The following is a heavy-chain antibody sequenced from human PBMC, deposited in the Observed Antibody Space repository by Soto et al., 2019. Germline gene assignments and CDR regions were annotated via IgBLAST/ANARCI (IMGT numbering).Heavy chain of an antibody. CDR1: GFTFSSYG. V-gene: IGHV3-33*01. CDR2: IWYDGSNK. Sequence: GGSLRLSCAASGFTFSSYGMHWVRQAPGKGLEWVAVIWYDGSNKYYADSVKGRFTISRDNSKNTLYLQMNSLRAEDTAVYYCARDQEDIVVVPAATYYYYYMDVWGKGTTVTVSS. J-gene: IGHJ6*03. D-gene: IGHD2-2*01. CDR3: ARDQEDIVVVPAATYYYYYMDV.